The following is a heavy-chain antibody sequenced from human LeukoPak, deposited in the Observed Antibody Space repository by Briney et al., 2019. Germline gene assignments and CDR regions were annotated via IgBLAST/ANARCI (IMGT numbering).Heavy chain of an antibody. V-gene: IGHV1-2*02. CDR1: GYTFTGYY. Sequence: ASVKVSCKASGYTFTGYYMHWVRQAPGQGLEWMGWINPNSGGTNYAQKFQGRVTMTRDTSISTAYMELSRLRSDDTTVYYCARDPSYGDWELLLPYYGMDVWGQGTTVTVSS. J-gene: IGHJ6*02. D-gene: IGHD1-26*01. CDR3: ARDPSYGDWELLLPYYGMDV. CDR2: INPNSGGT.